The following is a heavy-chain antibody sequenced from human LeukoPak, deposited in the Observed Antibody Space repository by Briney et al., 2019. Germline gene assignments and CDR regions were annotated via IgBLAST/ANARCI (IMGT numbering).Heavy chain of an antibody. CDR2: IKQDGSEK. CDR1: GFTFSSYW. J-gene: IGHJ6*02. CDR3: AKGKRPIAAAGKKETNYYYYGMDV. V-gene: IGHV3-7*01. Sequence: GGSLRLSCAASGFTFSSYWMSWVRQAPGKGLEWVANIKQDGSEKYYVDSVKGRFTISRDNAKNSLYLQMNSLRAEDTAVYYCAKGKRPIAAAGKKETNYYYYGMDVWGQGTTVTVSS. D-gene: IGHD6-13*01.